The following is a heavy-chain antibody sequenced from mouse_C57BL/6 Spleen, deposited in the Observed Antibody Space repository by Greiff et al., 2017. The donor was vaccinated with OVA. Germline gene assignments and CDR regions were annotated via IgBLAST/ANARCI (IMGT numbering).Heavy chain of an antibody. CDR2: IHPNNGGT. CDR3: ARSYYDDLEAY. Sequence: EVQLVESGPELVKPGASVKMSCKASGYTFTDYTLHWVKPSHGKSLEWIGSIHPNNGGTSYNQKFKGKATLTVNKSSSTAYMELRSLTSEDSAVYYCARSYYDDLEAYWGQGTLVTVSA. J-gene: IGHJ3*01. V-gene: IGHV1-22*01. CDR1: GYTFTDYT. D-gene: IGHD2-13*01.